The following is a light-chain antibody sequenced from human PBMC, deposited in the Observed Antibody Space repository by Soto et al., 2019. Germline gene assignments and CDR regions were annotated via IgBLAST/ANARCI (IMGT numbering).Light chain of an antibody. CDR3: QHYNSYPYS. CDR2: QAS. CDR1: QTINEW. V-gene: IGKV1-5*03. Sequence: DIQMTQSPSTLSASVGERVTITCRASQTINEWLAWYQQKIGKAPKVLIYQASTLASAVPSRFSGSGSGTTFTLTISSLQPDDSATYYCQHYNSYPYSFGLGTKLEI. J-gene: IGKJ2*03.